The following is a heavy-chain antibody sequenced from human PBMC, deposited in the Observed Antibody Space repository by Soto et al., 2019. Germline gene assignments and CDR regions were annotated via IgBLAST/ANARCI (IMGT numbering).Heavy chain of an antibody. J-gene: IGHJ4*02. D-gene: IGHD1-26*01. CDR1: GISFNNYT. CDR2: ISGRSSYI. CDR3: ATAGWSIPDY. V-gene: IGHV3-21*01. Sequence: EVRLVESGGGLVKPGGSLRLSCVASGISFNNYTMNWVRQAPGKGLEWISSISGRSSYIYYGGSLRGRFSISRDNNKKSLYLQMNSLRADDTAVYYCATAGWSIPDYWGQGVLVTVSS.